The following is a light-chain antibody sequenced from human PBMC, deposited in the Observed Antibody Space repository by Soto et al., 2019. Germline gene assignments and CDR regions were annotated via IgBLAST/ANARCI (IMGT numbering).Light chain of an antibody. J-gene: IGKJ1*01. CDR2: LGS. V-gene: IGKV2-28*01. CDR1: QSLLHSNGYYY. CDR3: VQALQTRT. Sequence: DIVMTQSPLSLPVTPGEPASISCRSSQSLLHSNGYYYLDWYLQKPGQSPQLLIYLGSNRASGVPDRFSGSGLGTDFTLKISRVEAEDVGVYYCVQALQTRTFGQGTKVDIK.